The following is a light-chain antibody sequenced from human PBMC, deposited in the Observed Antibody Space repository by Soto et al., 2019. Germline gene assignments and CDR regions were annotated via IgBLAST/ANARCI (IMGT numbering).Light chain of an antibody. CDR3: CSYGGSRGV. CDR1: SSDVGSHNL. CDR2: EVS. Sequence: QSALTQPASVSGSPGQSITISCTGTSSDVGSHNLVSWYQQHPGQAPKLMIYEVSKRPLGVSARFSASKSGNTASLTISGLQAEEEADNYCCSYGGSRGVLGGGTQLTAL. J-gene: IGLJ7*02. V-gene: IGLV2-23*02.